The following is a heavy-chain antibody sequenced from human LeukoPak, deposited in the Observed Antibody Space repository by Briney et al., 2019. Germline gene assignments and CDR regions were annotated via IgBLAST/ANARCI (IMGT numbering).Heavy chain of an antibody. CDR2: IYSSGST. Sequence: SETLSLTCSVSGGSVSSGDFYWSWVRQPAGKGLEWIGRIYSSGSTRYSPSLQFNPSLKSRVTISVDTSKNQFSLKLSSVTAADTAVYYCARTNSDSSGYYRLFDYWGQGTLVTVSS. CDR1: GGSVSSGDFY. CDR3: ARTNSDSSGYYRLFDY. J-gene: IGHJ4*02. D-gene: IGHD3-22*01. V-gene: IGHV4-61*02.